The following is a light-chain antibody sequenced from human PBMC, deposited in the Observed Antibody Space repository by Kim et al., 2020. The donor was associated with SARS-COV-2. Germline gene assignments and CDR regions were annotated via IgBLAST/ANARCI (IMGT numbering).Light chain of an antibody. CDR1: NIGSKS. CDR2: SNN. J-gene: IGLJ1*01. V-gene: IGLV3-21*04. CDR3: QVWDGGGKYIV. Sequence: SYELTQPPSVSVAPGQTAAITCGGDNIGSKSVHWYQQKPGLAPVLVIYSNNVRPSGIPERFSGSNSGNTATLTVSRVDAGDEADYYCQVWDGGGKYIVFG.